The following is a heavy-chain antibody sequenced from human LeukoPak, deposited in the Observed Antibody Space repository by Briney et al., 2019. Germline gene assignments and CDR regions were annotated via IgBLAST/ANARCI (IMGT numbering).Heavy chain of an antibody. CDR2: IYSDVSGGST. V-gene: IGHV3-66*04. J-gene: IGHJ6*03. CDR1: GFTVRSNY. CDR3: ARPPHYYYDSSGYYSGVYMDV. Sequence: GGSLRLSCAASGFTVRSNYMTWVRQAPGKGLEWVSVIYSDVSGGSTYYADSVKGRFTISRDNSKNTLYLQMNSLRAEDTAVYYCARPPHYYYDSSGYYSGVYMDVWGKGTTVTVSS. D-gene: IGHD3-22*01.